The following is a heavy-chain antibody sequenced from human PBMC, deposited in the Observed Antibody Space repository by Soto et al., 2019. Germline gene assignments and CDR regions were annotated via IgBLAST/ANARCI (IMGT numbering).Heavy chain of an antibody. Sequence: PXESLRLSCAASGFILSPYWMHWVRQAPGRGLEWVSRLSSDGFGAAYADSVKGRFFISRDIARNTLFLQMKSLRADDTAVYYCARDLGGTEYWGWGTSVNV. V-gene: IGHV3-74*03. D-gene: IGHD3-16*01. CDR2: LSSDGFGA. CDR3: ARDLGGTEY. CDR1: GFILSPYW. J-gene: IGHJ4*02.